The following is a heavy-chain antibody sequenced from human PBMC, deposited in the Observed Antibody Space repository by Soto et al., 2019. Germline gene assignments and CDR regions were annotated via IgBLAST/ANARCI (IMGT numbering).Heavy chain of an antibody. D-gene: IGHD2-15*01. V-gene: IGHV3-43*01. CDR2: ISWDGGST. CDR1: GFTFDDYT. CDR3: AKDDRGGILGFDP. Sequence: GGSLRLSCAASGFTFDDYTMHWVRQAPGKGLEWVSLISWDGGSTYYADSVKGRFTISRDNSKNSLYLQMNSLRTEDTALYYCAKDDRGGILGFDPWGQGTLVTVSS. J-gene: IGHJ5*02.